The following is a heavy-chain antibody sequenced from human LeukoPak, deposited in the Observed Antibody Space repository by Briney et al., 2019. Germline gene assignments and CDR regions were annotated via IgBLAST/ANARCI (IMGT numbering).Heavy chain of an antibody. CDR1: GFTFSSYA. J-gene: IGHJ4*02. V-gene: IGHV3-23*01. CDR3: ATPTPTTYYYDSSGYYPSYYFDY. Sequence: GGSLRLSCADSGFTFSSYAMSWVRQAPGKGLEWVSAISGSGGSTYYADSVKGRFTISRDNSKNTLYLQMNSLRAEDTAVYYCATPTPTTYYYDSSGYYPSYYFDYWGQGTLVTVSS. CDR2: ISGSGGST. D-gene: IGHD3-22*01.